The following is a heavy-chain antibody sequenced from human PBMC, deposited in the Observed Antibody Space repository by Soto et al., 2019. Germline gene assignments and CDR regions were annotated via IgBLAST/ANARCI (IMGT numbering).Heavy chain of an antibody. CDR3: ARSSSSDDYYYYYGMDV. V-gene: IGHV1-18*01. CDR2: ISAYNGNT. D-gene: IGHD6-13*01. J-gene: IGHJ6*02. Sequence: SXKISCKAAGYTXSSYGSGWVRQAPGQGLEWMGWISAYNGNTNYAQKLQGIFTITTYTSTSTAYMELRSLRYNDTAVYYCARSSSSDDYYYYYGMDVWGQGTTGTVSS. CDR1: GYTXSSYG.